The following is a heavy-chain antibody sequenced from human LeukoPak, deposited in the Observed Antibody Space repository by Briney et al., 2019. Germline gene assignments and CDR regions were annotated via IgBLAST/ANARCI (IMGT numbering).Heavy chain of an antibody. V-gene: IGHV3-23*01. CDR3: AKDSGYSYAYNWFDP. J-gene: IGHJ5*02. CDR1: GFTFSSYA. D-gene: IGHD5-18*01. Sequence: GGSLRLSCAASGFTFSSYAMSWVRQAPGKGLEWVSAISGSGGSTYYADSVKGRFTISRDNSKNTLYLQMNSLRAEDTAVYYCAKDSGYSYAYNWFDPWGQGALVTVSS. CDR2: ISGSGGST.